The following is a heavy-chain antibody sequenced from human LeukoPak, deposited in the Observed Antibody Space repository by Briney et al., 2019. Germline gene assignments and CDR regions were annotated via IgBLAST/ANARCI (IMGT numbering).Heavy chain of an antibody. D-gene: IGHD1-1*01. CDR3: ARDPRTTGSARYFDY. J-gene: IGHJ4*02. V-gene: IGHV3-33*01. CDR2: MWYDGSNK. CDR1: GFTFSTYA. Sequence: GGSLRLSCAASGFTFSTYAMHWVRQAPGKGLEWVAVMWYDGSNKYYADSVKGRFTISRDNSKNTLYLQMNSLRAEDTAVYYCARDPRTTGSARYFDYWGQGTLVTVSS.